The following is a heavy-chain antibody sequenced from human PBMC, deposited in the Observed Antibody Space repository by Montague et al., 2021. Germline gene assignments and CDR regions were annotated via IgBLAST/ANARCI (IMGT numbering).Heavy chain of an antibody. Sequence: FLRLSCAASKFPFSNYGMNWVRQAPGKGLEWVSYISISGNIIYHADSVKGRFTISRDNAKNSLYLQMNSLRDEDTAVYFCARCVFGGLFTYYYYYMDVWGKGTTVTVSS. CDR2: ISISGNII. CDR3: ARCVFGGLFTYYYYYMDV. CDR1: KFPFSNYG. V-gene: IGHV3-48*02. D-gene: IGHD3-10*01. J-gene: IGHJ6*03.